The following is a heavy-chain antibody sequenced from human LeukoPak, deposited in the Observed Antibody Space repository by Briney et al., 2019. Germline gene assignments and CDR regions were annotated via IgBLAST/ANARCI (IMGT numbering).Heavy chain of an antibody. Sequence: GGSLRLSCVASGFTFSSYSMNWVRQPPGKGPGWVSYISSDDTTIYYADSVKGRFTISRDNAKNSLYLQMNSLRDEDTAVYYCARDMWAPKWYFDLWGRGTLVTVSS. V-gene: IGHV3-48*02. J-gene: IGHJ2*01. D-gene: IGHD1-26*01. CDR1: GFTFSSYS. CDR3: ARDMWAPKWYFDL. CDR2: ISSDDTTI.